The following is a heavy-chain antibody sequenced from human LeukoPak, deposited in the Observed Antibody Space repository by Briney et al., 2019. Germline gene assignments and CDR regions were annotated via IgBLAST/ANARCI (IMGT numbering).Heavy chain of an antibody. CDR1: GFTFSNYD. V-gene: IGHV3-48*01. CDR3: ARDPPAVPAAVSDNY. CDR2: ISGSSRTI. Sequence: GGSLRLSCAASGFTFSNYDMNWVRQAPGKGLEWVSYISGSSRTIYYATSVKGRFTISRDNAKNSLYLQMNSLRAEDTGVYYCARDPPAVPAAVSDNYWGQGTLVIVSS. J-gene: IGHJ4*02. D-gene: IGHD2-2*01.